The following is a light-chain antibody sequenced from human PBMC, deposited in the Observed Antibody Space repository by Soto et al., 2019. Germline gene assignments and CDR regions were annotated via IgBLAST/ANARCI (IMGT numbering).Light chain of an antibody. CDR3: QQLFDSPIT. CDR1: QGISNS. J-gene: IGKJ5*01. CDR2: AAS. Sequence: DIQITQSPSSLSASVGDRFTITCRASQGISNSLAWYQQKPGKVPKLLIYAASTLQSGVPSRFSATVSGTEFSLTITSLQPEDFATYYCQQLFDSPITFGQGTRREIK. V-gene: IGKV1-27*01.